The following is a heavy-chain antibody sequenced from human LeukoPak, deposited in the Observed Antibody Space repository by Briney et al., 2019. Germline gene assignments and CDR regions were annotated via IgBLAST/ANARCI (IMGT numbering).Heavy chain of an antibody. Sequence: SQTLSLTCAISGDSVSSNSVRNWIRQSPSRGLEWLGRTYYRSTWYNDYAVSVRGRITVNPDTSKNQFSLHLNSVTPEDTAVYCCARRLTQYDCFDPWGQGILVTVSS. CDR2: TYYRSTWYN. J-gene: IGHJ5*02. D-gene: IGHD2-2*01. CDR3: ARRLTQYDCFDP. CDR1: GDSVSSNSV. V-gene: IGHV6-1*01.